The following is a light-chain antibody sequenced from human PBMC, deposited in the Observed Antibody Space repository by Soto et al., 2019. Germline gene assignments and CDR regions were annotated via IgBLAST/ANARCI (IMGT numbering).Light chain of an antibody. V-gene: IGKV2-28*01. CDR2: LGS. CDR3: MQALQTPLT. Sequence: DIVMTQSPLSLPVTPGEPASISCRSSQSLLHSNGYNYLDWYLQTPGQSPQLLIYLGSNRASGVPDRCSGSGSGTDFTLKISRVEAEDVGVYYCMQALQTPLTFGQGTKLEIK. J-gene: IGKJ2*01. CDR1: QSLLHSNGYNY.